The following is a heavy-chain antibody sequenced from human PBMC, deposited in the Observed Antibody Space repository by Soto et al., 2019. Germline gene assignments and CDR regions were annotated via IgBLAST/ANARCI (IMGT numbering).Heavy chain of an antibody. CDR1: GYSFTSYW. Sequence: RGESLKISCKGSGYSFTSYWIGWVRQMPGKGLEWMGIIYPGDSDTRYSPSFQGQVTISADKSISTAYLQWSSLKASDTAMYYCASLYGSGSYTRYYFDYWGQGTLVTVSS. CDR2: IYPGDSDT. CDR3: ASLYGSGSYTRYYFDY. J-gene: IGHJ4*02. V-gene: IGHV5-51*01. D-gene: IGHD3-10*01.